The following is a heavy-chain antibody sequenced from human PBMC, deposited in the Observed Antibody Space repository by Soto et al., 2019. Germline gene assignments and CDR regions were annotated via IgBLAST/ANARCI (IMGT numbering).Heavy chain of an antibody. V-gene: IGHV1-69*04. CDR1: GYIFTSYY. D-gene: IGHD5-18*01. CDR3: AREGGPTAMDQYNWFDP. CDR2: IIPLLDIA. Sequence: ASVKVSCKASGYIFTSYYIHWVLQAPGQGLEWMGRIIPLLDIANYAPKFQGRVTLTADKSTSAAYMELNSLRAEDTAVYYCAREGGPTAMDQYNWFDPWGQGTLVTVSS. J-gene: IGHJ5*02.